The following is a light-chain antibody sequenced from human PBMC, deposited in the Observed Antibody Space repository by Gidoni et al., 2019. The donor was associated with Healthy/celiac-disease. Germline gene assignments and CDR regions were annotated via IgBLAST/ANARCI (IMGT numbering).Light chain of an antibody. CDR1: NSDVGGYNY. CDR3: SSYTSSSTPYV. Sequence: QSALPQPASVSGSPGQSITISCTGTNSDVGGYNYVSWYQQHPGKAPKLMIYDVSNRPSGVSNRFSGSKSGNTASLTISGLQAEDEADYYCSSYTSSSTPYVFGTGTKVXV. CDR2: DVS. J-gene: IGLJ1*01. V-gene: IGLV2-14*01.